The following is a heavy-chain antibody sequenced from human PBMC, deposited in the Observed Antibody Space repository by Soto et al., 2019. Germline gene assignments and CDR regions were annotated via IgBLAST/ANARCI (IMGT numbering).Heavy chain of an antibody. CDR2: IYPGDSDT. Sequence: GESLKISCDGSGYSLAIYWIGLVLQMPGKDLEWMGIIYPGDSDTRYSPSFQGQVTISADKSLRTAYLQWTSLKASDTALYYCARTRSLTLGFYYDGMDVWGQGTTVTVSS. CDR3: ARTRSLTLGFYYDGMDV. D-gene: IGHD2-2*03. V-gene: IGHV5-51*01. CDR1: GYSLAIYW. J-gene: IGHJ6*02.